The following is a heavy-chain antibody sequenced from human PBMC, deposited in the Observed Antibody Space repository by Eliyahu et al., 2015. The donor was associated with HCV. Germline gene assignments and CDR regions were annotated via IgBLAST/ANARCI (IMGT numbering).Heavy chain of an antibody. Sequence: EVQLVESGGGLVQPGGSLRLSCAASGFTFSTYWMNWVRQVPGKGLMWVSRINTDGSATSYADSVKDRFTISRDNAKNILYLQMNSLRAEDTALYYCAKDLIWNALDSWGRGTMVTVSS. CDR3: AKDLIWNALDS. CDR1: GFTFSTYW. V-gene: IGHV3-74*03. J-gene: IGHJ3*02. D-gene: IGHD1-1*01. CDR2: INTDGSAT.